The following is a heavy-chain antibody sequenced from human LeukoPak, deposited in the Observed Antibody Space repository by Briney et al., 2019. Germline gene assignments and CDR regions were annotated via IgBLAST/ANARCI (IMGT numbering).Heavy chain of an antibody. J-gene: IGHJ3*01. V-gene: IGHV3-21*01. D-gene: IGHD3-10*01. CDR1: GFTFSSYT. Sequence: GGSLRLSCAASGFTFSSYTMNWVPQAPGKGLEWVSSISSSSTYIYYANSVKGRFTNSRDNAKNSLYLQMNSLRAEDTAVYHCARVGSWDTFDVWGQGTMVTVSS. CDR3: ARVGSWDTFDV. CDR2: ISSSSTYI.